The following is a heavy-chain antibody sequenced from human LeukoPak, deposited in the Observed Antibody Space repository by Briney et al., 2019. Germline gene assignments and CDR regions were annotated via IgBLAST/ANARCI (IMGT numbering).Heavy chain of an antibody. Sequence: GSSVKVSCKASVGTFSSYASSWVRQAPGQGVEWMGGIIPIFGTANYAQKFQGRVTITTDESTSTAYMELSSLRSEDTAVYYCARNGYYDSSGYYYPFDYWGQGTLVTVSS. CDR2: IIPIFGTA. CDR3: ARNGYYDSSGYYYPFDY. CDR1: VGTFSSYA. V-gene: IGHV1-69*05. D-gene: IGHD3-22*01. J-gene: IGHJ4*02.